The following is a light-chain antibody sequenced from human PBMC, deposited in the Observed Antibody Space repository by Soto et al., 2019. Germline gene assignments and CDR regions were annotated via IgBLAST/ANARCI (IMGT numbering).Light chain of an antibody. CDR3: QQYNTYWT. Sequence: DIQMTQSPSTLSASIGDRVTITCRASQSISNYLAWYQQKPGKAPKLLIFKASGLESGVPSRFSGSGSGTEFTLTIRSLQPDDYATYYCQQYNTYWTFGQGTRVDI. CDR1: QSISNY. CDR2: KAS. V-gene: IGKV1-5*03. J-gene: IGKJ1*01.